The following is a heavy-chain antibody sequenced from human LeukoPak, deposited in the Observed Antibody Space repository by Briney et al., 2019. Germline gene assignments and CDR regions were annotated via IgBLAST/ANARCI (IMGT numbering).Heavy chain of an antibody. J-gene: IGHJ4*02. CDR3: AKDVWLVGGGLDY. D-gene: IGHD6-19*01. CDR2: ISDDGNSP. Sequence: PGGSLRLSCAASGFTFSTYAMTWVRQAPGKGLEYVSSISDDGNSPYYAQSVKGRFTISRDNSKNTLYLQMNSLRAEDTAVYYCAKDVWLVGGGLDYWGQGTLVTVSS. CDR1: GFTFSTYA. V-gene: IGHV3-23*01.